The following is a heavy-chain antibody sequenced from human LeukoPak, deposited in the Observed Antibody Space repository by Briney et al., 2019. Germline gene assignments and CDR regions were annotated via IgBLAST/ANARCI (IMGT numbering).Heavy chain of an antibody. Sequence: GGSLRLSCAASGFSFSNYWMDWIRQAPGKGLEWVGSTKPDGSEKYYVDSVKGRFTISRDNAKNSLYLQMNGLRAEDTAVYYCARDDGSSCFAYWGQGTQVTVSS. CDR2: TKPDGSEK. V-gene: IGHV3-7*01. CDR1: GFSFSNYW. J-gene: IGHJ4*02. CDR3: ARDDGSSCFAY. D-gene: IGHD3-10*01.